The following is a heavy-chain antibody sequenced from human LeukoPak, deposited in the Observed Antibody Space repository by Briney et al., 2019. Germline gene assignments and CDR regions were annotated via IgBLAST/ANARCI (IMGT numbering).Heavy chain of an antibody. CDR2: INHSGST. J-gene: IGHJ5*02. CDR3: ARVVVIVTAPGWFDP. CDR1: GGSFSGYY. V-gene: IGHV4-34*01. Sequence: PSETLSLTCADYGGSFSGYYWSWIRQPPGKGLEWIGEINHSGSTNYNPSLKSRVTISVDTSKNQFSLKLSSVTAADTAVYYCARVVVIVTAPGWFDPWGQGTLVTVSS. D-gene: IGHD2-21*02.